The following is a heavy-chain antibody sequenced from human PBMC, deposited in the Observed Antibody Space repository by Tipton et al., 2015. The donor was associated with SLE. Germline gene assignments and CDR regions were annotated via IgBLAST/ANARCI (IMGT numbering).Heavy chain of an antibody. Sequence: QSGAEVKKPGTSVKVSCKASGFTFTSSAMQWVRQARGQRLEWIGWIVVGSGNTNYARKFQERVTITRDMSTSTAYMELSSLRSEDTAVYYCAANGRFLEWLSGFDPWGQGTLVTVSS. D-gene: IGHD3-3*01. V-gene: IGHV1-58*02. J-gene: IGHJ5*02. CDR3: AANGRFLEWLSGFDP. CDR2: IVVGSGNT. CDR1: GFTFTSSA.